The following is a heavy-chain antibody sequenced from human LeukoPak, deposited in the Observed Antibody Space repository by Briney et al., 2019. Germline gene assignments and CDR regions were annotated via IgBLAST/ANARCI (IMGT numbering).Heavy chain of an antibody. V-gene: IGHV3-30-3*01. D-gene: IGHD1-26*01. CDR2: ISYDGSNK. CDR3: ARNLNSGSYYYFDY. J-gene: IGHJ4*02. CDR1: GFTFSSYA. Sequence: GGSLRLSCAASGFTFSSYAMHWVRQAPGKGLEWVAVISYDGSNKYYADSVKGRFTISRDNSKNTLSLQMNSLRPEDTALYYCARNLNSGSYYYFDYWGQGTLVTVSS.